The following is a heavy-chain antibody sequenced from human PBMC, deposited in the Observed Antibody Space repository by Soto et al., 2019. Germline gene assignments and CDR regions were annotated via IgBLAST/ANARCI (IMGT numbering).Heavy chain of an antibody. Sequence: QVQLVQSGAEVKKPGASVKVSCKASGYTFTRYGISWVRQAPGQRLEWMGWISAYNGNTHYAQKVQRRVSMHPDTTTSTAYRELRSLRSDDTAVYYCARDPPPMDVWRQGTTVTVSS. CDR1: GYTFTRYG. J-gene: IGHJ6*02. CDR3: ARDPPPMDV. CDR2: ISAYNGNT. V-gene: IGHV1-18*01.